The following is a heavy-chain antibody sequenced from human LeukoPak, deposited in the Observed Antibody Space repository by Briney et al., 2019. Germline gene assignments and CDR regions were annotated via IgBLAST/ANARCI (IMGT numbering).Heavy chain of an antibody. CDR2: IRQDGSEK. CDR3: ARASPVGGY. CDR1: VFTFCSFW. V-gene: IGHV3-7*01. J-gene: IGHJ4*02. Sequence: GGSLRLSCAPSVFTFCSFWMSGVRHARGGGVEWEAKIRQDGSEKNYVASVKGRFTISRDTAKNSLFLQMNSMRADDTAVYYCARASPVGGYWGQGTLVTVSS.